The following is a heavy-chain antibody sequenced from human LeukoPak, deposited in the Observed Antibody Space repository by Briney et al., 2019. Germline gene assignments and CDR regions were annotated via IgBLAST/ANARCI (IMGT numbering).Heavy chain of an antibody. D-gene: IGHD1-26*01. V-gene: IGHV3-23*01. CDR1: GFTFSNYG. CDR3: AKDLYSGARGPLDY. J-gene: IGHJ4*02. CDR2: ITGRGDST. Sequence: PGGSLRLSCAASGFTFSNYGMSWVRQAPGKGLEWVSGITGRGDSTYHADSVKGRFTISRDNSKNTLYLQMNSLSAEDTAIYYCAKDLYSGARGPLDYWGQGTLVTVSS.